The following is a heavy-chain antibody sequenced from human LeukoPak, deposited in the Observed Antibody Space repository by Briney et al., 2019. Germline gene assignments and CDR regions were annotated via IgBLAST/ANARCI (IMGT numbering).Heavy chain of an antibody. CDR1: GGSISSSSYY. CDR2: IYYSGST. D-gene: IGHD3-22*01. CDR3: ARHQDYYYDSSGFDY. Sequence: SETLSLTCTVSGGSISSSSYYWGWIRQPPGKGQEWIGSIYYSGSTYYNPSLKRRVTISVDTSKNQFSLKLSSVTAADTAVYYCARHQDYYYDSSGFDYWGQGTLVTVSS. J-gene: IGHJ4*02. V-gene: IGHV4-39*01.